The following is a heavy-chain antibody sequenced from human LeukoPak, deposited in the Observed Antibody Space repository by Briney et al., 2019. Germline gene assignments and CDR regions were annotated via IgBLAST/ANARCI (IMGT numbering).Heavy chain of an antibody. V-gene: IGHV4-34*01. D-gene: IGHD5-12*01. J-gene: IGHJ4*02. Sequence: SETLSLTCAVYGGSFSGYFWSWFRQSPGKGLEWIGEINHSGSTNYNPSLKSRVIISVDTSKNQFSLRPNSATAADTAVYYCARGEWLRSWFGYWGQGTLVTVSS. CDR3: ARGEWLRSWFGY. CDR1: GGSFSGYF. CDR2: INHSGST.